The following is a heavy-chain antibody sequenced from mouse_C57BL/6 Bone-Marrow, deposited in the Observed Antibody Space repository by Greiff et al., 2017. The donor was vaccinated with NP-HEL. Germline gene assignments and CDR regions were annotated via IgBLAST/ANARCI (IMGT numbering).Heavy chain of an antibody. CDR1: GFSLTSYG. CDR2: IWSGGST. V-gene: IGHV2-2*01. D-gene: IGHD1-1*01. J-gene: IGHJ3*01. Sequence: VQLQQSGPGLVQPSQSLSITCTVSGFSLTSYGVHWVRQSPGKGLEWLGVIWSGGSTDYNAAFISRLSISKDNSKSQVFFKMNSLQADDTAIYYCARRFNYYGSSFAYWGQGTLVTVSA. CDR3: ARRFNYYGSSFAY.